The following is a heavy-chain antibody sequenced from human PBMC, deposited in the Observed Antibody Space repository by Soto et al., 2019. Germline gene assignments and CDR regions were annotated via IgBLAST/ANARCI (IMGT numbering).Heavy chain of an antibody. CDR3: AKDQGDFWSGPSLRYYYYGMDV. CDR1: GFTFSSYG. D-gene: IGHD3-3*01. Sequence: QVQLVESGGGVVQPGRSLRLSCAASGFTFSSYGMHWVRQAPGKGLEWVAVISYDGSNKYYADSVKGRFTISRDNSKNTLYLQMNSLRDEDTAVYYCAKDQGDFWSGPSLRYYYYGMDVWGQGTTVTVSS. CDR2: ISYDGSNK. J-gene: IGHJ6*02. V-gene: IGHV3-30*18.